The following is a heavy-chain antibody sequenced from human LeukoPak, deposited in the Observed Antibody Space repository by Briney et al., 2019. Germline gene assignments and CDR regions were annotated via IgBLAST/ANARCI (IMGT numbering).Heavy chain of an antibody. Sequence: GESLRLSCAASGYTFRNYWMTWVRQAPGKGLEWLASISSSGNYIYYADSLKGRLTISRDNAKNSLSLQVNSLRAEDTAVYYCARGADLNSWGQGTLVTVSS. V-gene: IGHV3-21*01. CDR3: ARGADLNS. J-gene: IGHJ4*02. D-gene: IGHD5-12*01. CDR1: GYTFRNYW. CDR2: ISSSGNYI.